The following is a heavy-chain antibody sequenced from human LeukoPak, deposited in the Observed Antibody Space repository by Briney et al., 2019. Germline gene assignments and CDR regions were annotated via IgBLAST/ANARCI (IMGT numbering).Heavy chain of an antibody. V-gene: IGHV3-23*01. J-gene: IGHJ4*02. D-gene: IGHD2-21*02. CDR2: ISGSGGST. Sequence: PGGSLRLSCAASGFTFSSYAMSWVRQAPGKGLEWVSAISGSGGSTYYADSVKDRFTISRDNSKNTLYLQMNSLRAEDTAVYYCAKDINGDYYFDYWGQGTLVTVSS. CDR3: AKDINGDYYFDY. CDR1: GFTFSSYA.